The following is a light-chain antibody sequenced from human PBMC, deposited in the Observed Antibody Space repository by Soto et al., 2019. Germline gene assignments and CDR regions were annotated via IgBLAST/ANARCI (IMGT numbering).Light chain of an antibody. CDR1: QSISSY. CDR3: QQSYSTLFT. V-gene: IGKV1-39*01. CDR2: AAS. Sequence: DIQMTQSPSSLSASVGDRVTITCRASQSISSYLTWYQHKPGKAPKLLIYAASSLQSGVPSRFSGSGSGTDFTLTISSLQPEDFATYYCQQSYSTLFTFGPGTKVDIK. J-gene: IGKJ3*01.